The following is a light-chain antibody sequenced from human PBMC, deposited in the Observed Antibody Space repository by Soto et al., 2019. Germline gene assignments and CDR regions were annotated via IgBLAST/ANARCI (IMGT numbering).Light chain of an antibody. V-gene: IGKV1-6*01. J-gene: IGKJ1*01. CDR2: AAS. Sequence: AIRMTQSPSSLSASVGDRVTITCGASQGIRNDLGWYQKKPGKAPKLLIYAASSLQSGVPSRLRGSGYGTDLTLTISSLQTEDFATYYCLQDYNYPWTFGHGTKVDI. CDR3: LQDYNYPWT. CDR1: QGIRND.